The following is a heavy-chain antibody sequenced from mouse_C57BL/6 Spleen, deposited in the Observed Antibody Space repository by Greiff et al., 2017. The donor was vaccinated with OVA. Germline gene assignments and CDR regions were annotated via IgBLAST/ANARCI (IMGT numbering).Heavy chain of an antibody. CDR2: INPSNGGT. V-gene: IGHV1-53*01. J-gene: IGHJ4*01. CDR1: GYTFTSYW. Sequence: QVQLQQPGTELVKPGASVKLSCKASGYTFTSYWIPSPNHTPGQGHHFILHINPSNGGTNYNEKFKSKATLTVDKSSSTAYMQLSSLTSEDSAVYYCARSDGYYFFYAMDYWGQGTSVTVSS. CDR3: ARSDGYYFFYAMDY. D-gene: IGHD2-3*01.